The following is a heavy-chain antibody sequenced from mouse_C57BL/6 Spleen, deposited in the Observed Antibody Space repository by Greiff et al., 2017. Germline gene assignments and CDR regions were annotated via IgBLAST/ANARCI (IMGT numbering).Heavy chain of an antibody. CDR1: GYTFTSYW. Sequence: VQLQQSGAELVKPGASVKLSCKASGYTFTSYWMQWVKQRPGQGLEWIGEIDPSDSYTNYNQKFKGKATLTVDTSSSTAYMQLSSLTSEDSAVYYCARGMDSFAYWGQGTLVTVSA. J-gene: IGHJ3*01. CDR3: ARGMDSFAY. V-gene: IGHV1-50*01. CDR2: IDPSDSYT.